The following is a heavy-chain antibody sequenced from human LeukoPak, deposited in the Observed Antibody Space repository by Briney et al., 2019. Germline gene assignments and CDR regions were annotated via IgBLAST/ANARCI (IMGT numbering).Heavy chain of an antibody. V-gene: IGHV3-23*01. Sequence: QTGGSLRLSCSASGFSFSGYSMGWVRQAPGKGLEWVSAITGGADYTDYADSVKGRFTISRDNSKSTVYLQIGSLRGEDAAVYYCAKRSGSSYGYFDYWGQGTLVTVSS. D-gene: IGHD3-10*01. CDR2: ITGGADYT. CDR3: AKRSGSSYGYFDY. J-gene: IGHJ4*02. CDR1: GFSFSGYS.